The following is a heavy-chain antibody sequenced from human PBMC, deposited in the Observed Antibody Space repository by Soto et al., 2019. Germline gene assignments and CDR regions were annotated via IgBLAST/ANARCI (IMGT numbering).Heavy chain of an antibody. V-gene: IGHV3-30-3*01. CDR1: GFTFSSYA. J-gene: IGHJ2*01. CDR2: ISYDGSNK. D-gene: IGHD6-13*01. Sequence: QVQLVESGGGVVQPGRSLRLSCAASGFTFSSYAMHWVRQAPGKGLEWVAVISYDGSNKYYADSVKGRFTISRDNSKNTLYLQMNSLRAEDTAVYYCARTALRQQLVQILYWYFDLWGRGTLVTVSS. CDR3: ARTALRQQLVQILYWYFDL.